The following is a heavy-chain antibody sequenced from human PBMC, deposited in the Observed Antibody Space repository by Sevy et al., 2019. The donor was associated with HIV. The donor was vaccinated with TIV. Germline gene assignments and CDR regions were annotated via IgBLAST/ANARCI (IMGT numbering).Heavy chain of an antibody. D-gene: IGHD6-19*01. Sequence: ASVKVSCKASGFNFASYDIYWVRQATGQGLEWMGWMNTNTGNTGFAQKFQGRVTMTRNTSITTAYMGLSNLGSEDTAVYYCARVSGWHLRYGMDVWGQGTTVTVSS. CDR2: MNTNTGNT. V-gene: IGHV1-8*02. CDR3: ARVSGWHLRYGMDV. CDR1: GFNFASYD. J-gene: IGHJ6*02.